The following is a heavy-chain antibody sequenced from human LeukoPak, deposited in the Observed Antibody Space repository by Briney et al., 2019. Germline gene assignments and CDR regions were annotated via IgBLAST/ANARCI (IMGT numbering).Heavy chain of an antibody. CDR3: ARNTAMVYFDY. CDR2: IYYSGST. V-gene: IGHV4-59*08. D-gene: IGHD5-18*01. J-gene: IGHJ4*02. Sequence: SETLSLTCTVSGGSISSYYWSWIRQPPGKGLEWIGYIYYSGSTNYNPSLKSRVTISVDTSKNQFSLKLSSVTAADTAVYYCARNTAMVYFDYWGQGALVTVSS. CDR1: GGSISSYY.